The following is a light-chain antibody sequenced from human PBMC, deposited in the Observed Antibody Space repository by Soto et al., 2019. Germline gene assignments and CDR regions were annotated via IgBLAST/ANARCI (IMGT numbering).Light chain of an antibody. J-gene: IGKJ5*01. CDR1: QGISTS. V-gene: IGKV1-12*01. Sequence: DIQMTQSPSSVSASVGDRVTITCRASQGISTSLAWYQQKSGEAPKLLIYAAASLQSGVPSRFSGSGSGTDFTLTISSLQPEDFATYYCQQANSLPYTFGQGTRLEIK. CDR3: QQANSLPYT. CDR2: AAA.